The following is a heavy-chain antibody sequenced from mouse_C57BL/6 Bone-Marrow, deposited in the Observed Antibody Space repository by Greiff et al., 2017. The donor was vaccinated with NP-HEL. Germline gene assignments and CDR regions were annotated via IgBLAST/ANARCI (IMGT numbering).Heavy chain of an antibody. D-gene: IGHD1-1*01. CDR3: AKQDGSSPY. CDR2: IWGGGST. CDR1: GFSLTSYG. Sequence: VKVVESGPGLVAPSQSLSITCTVSGFSLTSYGVDWVRQPPGKGLEWLGVIWGGGSTNYNSAPMSRLSIIKDNSKSQVFLKINSLQTDDTAMYYCAKQDGSSPYWGQGTLVTVSA. V-gene: IGHV2-9*01. J-gene: IGHJ3*01.